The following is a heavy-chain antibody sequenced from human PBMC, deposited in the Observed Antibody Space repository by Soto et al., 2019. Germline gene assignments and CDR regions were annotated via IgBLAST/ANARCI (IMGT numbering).Heavy chain of an antibody. CDR1: GFTFSSYS. J-gene: IGHJ5*02. CDR3: AKGPDGDYAEWFDP. D-gene: IGHD4-17*01. V-gene: IGHV3-21*04. Sequence: GGSLRLSCAASGFTFSSYSMNWVRQAPGKGLEWVSSISSSSSYIYYADSVKGRFTISRDNSKNTLYLQMNSLRAEDTAVYYCAKGPDGDYAEWFDPWGQGTLVTVSS. CDR2: ISSSSSYI.